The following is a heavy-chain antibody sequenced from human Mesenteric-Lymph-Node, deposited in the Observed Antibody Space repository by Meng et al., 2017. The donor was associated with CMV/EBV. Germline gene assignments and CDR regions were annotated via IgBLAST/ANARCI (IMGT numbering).Heavy chain of an antibody. CDR2: IAYDGDKK. Sequence: GESLKISCAASGFTFSNYYMSWIRQAPGKGLEWVAVIAYDGDKKYYASSLKGRFTISRDNSNNTVYLQMNSLRGDDTAVYWCARVDYDIWSGVGYWGQGTLVTVSS. J-gene: IGHJ4*02. CDR3: ARVDYDIWSGVGY. V-gene: IGHV3-30-3*01. CDR1: GFTFSNYY. D-gene: IGHD3-3*01.